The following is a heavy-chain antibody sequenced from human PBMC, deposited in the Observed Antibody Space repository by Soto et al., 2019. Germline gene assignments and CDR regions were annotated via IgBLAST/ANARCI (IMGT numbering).Heavy chain of an antibody. D-gene: IGHD3-10*01. CDR1: GDTFSFYS. CDR3: ATSYGSGYRAFDY. Sequence: QVQLVQSGAEVKRPGSSVKVSCKASGDTFSFYSINWVRQAPGLGLEWMGRVNPILSLSNYAQRFQSRVTMTADKSTSTAYMVLSSLTSDDTAIFYCATSYGSGYRAFDYWGQGAQVIVSS. CDR2: VNPILSLS. J-gene: IGHJ4*02. V-gene: IGHV1-69*02.